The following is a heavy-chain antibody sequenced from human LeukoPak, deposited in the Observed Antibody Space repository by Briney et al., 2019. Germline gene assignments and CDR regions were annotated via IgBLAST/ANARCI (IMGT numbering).Heavy chain of an antibody. Sequence: ASVKVSCKASGYTFTSYAMNWVRQAPGRGLEWMGWINTNTGNPTYAQGFTGRFVFSLDTSVSTAYLQISSLKAEDTAVYYCARAPSGSFNNNWFDPWGQGTLVTVSS. D-gene: IGHD1-26*01. CDR3: ARAPSGSFNNNWFDP. J-gene: IGHJ5*02. CDR2: INTNTGNP. CDR1: GYTFTSYA. V-gene: IGHV7-4-1*02.